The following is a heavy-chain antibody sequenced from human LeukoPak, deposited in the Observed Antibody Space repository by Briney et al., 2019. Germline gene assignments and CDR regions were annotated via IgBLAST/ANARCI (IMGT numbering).Heavy chain of an antibody. CDR1: GGSISSGDYY. J-gene: IGHJ4*02. Sequence: SETLSLTCTVSGGSISSGDYYWSWIRQPPGKGLERIGYIYYSGSTYYNPSLKSRVTISVDTSSNQFSLSLSSVTAADTAVYYCARVWKSWGFDYWGQGTLVTVSS. D-gene: IGHD3-3*01. CDR2: IYYSGST. V-gene: IGHV4-30-4*01. CDR3: ARVWKSWGFDY.